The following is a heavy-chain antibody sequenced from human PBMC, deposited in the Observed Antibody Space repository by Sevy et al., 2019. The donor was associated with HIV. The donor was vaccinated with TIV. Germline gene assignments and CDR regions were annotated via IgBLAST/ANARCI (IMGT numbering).Heavy chain of an antibody. CDR2: ISRSSSTI. Sequence: GESLKISCAASGFTFSDYYMSWIRQAPGKGLEWVSYISRSSSTIYYADSVKGRFTISRDNAKNSLYLQMNSLRAEDTAVYYCARDRYSLIVVGPPDAFDIWGRGTMVTVSS. J-gene: IGHJ3*02. V-gene: IGHV3-11*01. CDR3: ARDRYSLIVVGPPDAFDI. D-gene: IGHD3-22*01. CDR1: GFTFSDYY.